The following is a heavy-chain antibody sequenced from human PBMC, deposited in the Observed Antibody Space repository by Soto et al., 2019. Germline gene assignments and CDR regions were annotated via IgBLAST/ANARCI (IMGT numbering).Heavy chain of an antibody. J-gene: IGHJ1*01. CDR1: GGSISGYY. CDR3: ATLPPRIVEVVSRIPA. CDR2: MYNTGST. D-gene: IGHD2-15*01. V-gene: IGHV4-59*01. Sequence: SETLSLTCTVSGGSISGYYWSWIRQPPGKGLEWIGYMYNTGSTVYNPSFKSRVTISVDTSKNQFSLKLNSVTAADTAVYYCATLPPRIVEVVSRIPAWGPGTPVTVSS.